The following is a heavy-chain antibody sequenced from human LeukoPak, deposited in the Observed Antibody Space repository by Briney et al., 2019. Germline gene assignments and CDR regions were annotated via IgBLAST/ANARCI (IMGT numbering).Heavy chain of an antibody. V-gene: IGHV3-23*01. J-gene: IGHJ4*02. CDR2: ISGSGGGT. CDR1: GFTFSGSA. D-gene: IGHD3-10*01. CDR3: AKDVESGRSADY. Sequence: GGSLRLSCAASGFTFSGSAMTWVRQAPGKGLEWVSTISGSGGGTYYADSVKGRFTLSRDNSMNTLYLQMNSLRAEDTAVYYCAKDVESGRSADYWGQGTLVTVSS.